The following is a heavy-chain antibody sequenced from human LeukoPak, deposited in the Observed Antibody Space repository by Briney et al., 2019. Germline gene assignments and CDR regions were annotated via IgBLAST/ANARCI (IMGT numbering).Heavy chain of an antibody. J-gene: IGHJ6*02. V-gene: IGHV4-59*01. CDR1: GGSISSYY. CDR2: IYYSGST. CDR3: ARDRGLVRGYGMDV. Sequence: PSETLSLTCTVSGGSISSYYWSWIRQPPGRGLEWIGYIYYSGSTNYNPSLTSRVTISVDTSKNQFSLKLSSVTAADTAVYYCARDRGLVRGYGMDVWGQGTTVTVSS. D-gene: IGHD3-10*01.